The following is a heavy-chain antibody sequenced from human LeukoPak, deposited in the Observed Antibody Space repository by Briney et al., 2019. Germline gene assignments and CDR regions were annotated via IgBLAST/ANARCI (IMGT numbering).Heavy chain of an antibody. V-gene: IGHV4-30-4*08. CDR3: ARSSLSSSSSDY. J-gene: IGHJ4*02. Sequence: PSETLSLTCTVSGGSISSGDYYWSWIRQPPGKGLEWIGYIYYSGSTYYNPSLKSRVTISVDTSKNQFSLKLNSVTAADTAVYYCARSSLSSSSSDYWGQGTLVTVSS. D-gene: IGHD6-6*01. CDR2: IYYSGST. CDR1: GGSISSGDYY.